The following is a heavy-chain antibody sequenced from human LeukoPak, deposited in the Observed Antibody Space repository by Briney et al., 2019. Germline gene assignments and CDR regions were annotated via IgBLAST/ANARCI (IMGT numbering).Heavy chain of an antibody. Sequence: GGSLRLSCAASGFTFSSHGMHWVRQAPGKGLEWVAFIRYGGKEKYYADSVNGRFTISRDNSKNTLYLQMNSLRTEDTAVYYCARAFHDYPSWWFDPWGQGTLVTVSS. CDR1: GFTFSSHG. V-gene: IGHV3-30*02. J-gene: IGHJ5*02. CDR2: IRYGGKEK. CDR3: ARAFHDYPSWWFDP. D-gene: IGHD4-11*01.